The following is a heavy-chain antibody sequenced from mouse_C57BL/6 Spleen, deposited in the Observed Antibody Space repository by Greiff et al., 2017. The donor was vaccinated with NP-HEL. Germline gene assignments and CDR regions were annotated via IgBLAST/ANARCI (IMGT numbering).Heavy chain of an antibody. J-gene: IGHJ4*01. V-gene: IGHV1-61*01. CDR3: ARSEDYSNPLDY. Sequence: VQLQQPGAELVRPGSSVKLSCKASGYTFTSYWMDWVKQRPGQGLEWIGNIYPSDSETHYNQKFKDKATLTVDKSSSTAYMQLSSLTSEDSAVYYCARSEDYSNPLDYWGQGTSVTVSS. D-gene: IGHD2-5*01. CDR2: IYPSDSET. CDR1: GYTFTSYW.